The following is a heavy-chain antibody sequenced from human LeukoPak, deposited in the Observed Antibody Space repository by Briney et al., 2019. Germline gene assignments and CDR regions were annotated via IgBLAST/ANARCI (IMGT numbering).Heavy chain of an antibody. D-gene: IGHD3-10*01. J-gene: IGHJ3*02. Sequence: SVKVSCKASGGTFSSYAISWVRQAPGQGLEWMGGIIPIFGTANYAQKFQGRVTITADESTSTAYMELSSLRSEDTAVYYCASPNYSITMVRGYALDIWGQGTMVTVSS. CDR1: GGTFSSYA. CDR2: IIPIFGTA. CDR3: ASPNYSITMVRGYALDI. V-gene: IGHV1-69*13.